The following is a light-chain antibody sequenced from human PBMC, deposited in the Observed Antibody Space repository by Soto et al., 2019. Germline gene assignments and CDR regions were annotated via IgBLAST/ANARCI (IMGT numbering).Light chain of an antibody. CDR2: DAF. CDR1: QDTSNY. Sequence: DIQMTQSPSSLSASVGDRVTITCQASQDTSNYLKWYQPKPGNAPKLLIYDAFILEKGVRSRFSGSGSGTDLTFAIGSLQPEDIATYECQQYDNLPCTFGQGTKLEIK. J-gene: IGKJ2*02. V-gene: IGKV1-33*01. CDR3: QQYDNLPCT.